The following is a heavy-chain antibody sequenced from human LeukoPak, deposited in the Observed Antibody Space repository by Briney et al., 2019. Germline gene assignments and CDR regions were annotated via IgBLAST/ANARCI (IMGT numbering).Heavy chain of an antibody. V-gene: IGHV4-34*01. CDR2: IYYTGST. CDR1: GGSFSGYS. CDR3: ARRWGNIVGVTYEY. D-gene: IGHD3-16*01. J-gene: IGHJ4*02. Sequence: SETLSLTCAVYGGSFSGYSWTWIRQPPGKGLEWIGDIYYTGSTYYSPSLRSRVTMSVHTSENQFSLRLNSVTAVDTAVYYCARRWGNIVGVTYEYWGQGTLVTVSS.